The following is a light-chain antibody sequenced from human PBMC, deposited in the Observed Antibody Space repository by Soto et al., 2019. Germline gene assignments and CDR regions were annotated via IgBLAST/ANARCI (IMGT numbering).Light chain of an antibody. J-gene: IGLJ1*01. CDR2: KGT. CDR3: CSSAPESTYV. V-gene: IGLV2-23*01. Sequence: QSALAQPASVSGSPGQSITISSTGTSDDVGAYNAVSWYHQLPHKPPQVILYKGTQRPSGVSSRFSGSTSGNAASLTISCLQADAEAYYCFCSSAPESTYVFGTGTKLTVL. CDR1: SDDVGAYNA.